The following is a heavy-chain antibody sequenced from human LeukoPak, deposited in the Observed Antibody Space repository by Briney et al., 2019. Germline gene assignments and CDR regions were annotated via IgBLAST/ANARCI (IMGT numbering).Heavy chain of an antibody. J-gene: IGHJ4*02. CDR1: GFTFSSYG. V-gene: IGHV3-30*18. CDR3: AKEDSGSYDALDY. CDR2: ISYDGSNK. D-gene: IGHD1-26*01. Sequence: PGGSPRLSCAASGFTFSSYGMHWVRQAPGKGLEWVAVISYDGSNKYYADSVKGRFTISRDNSKNTLYLQMNSLRAEDTAVYYCAKEDSGSYDALDYWGQGTLVTVSS.